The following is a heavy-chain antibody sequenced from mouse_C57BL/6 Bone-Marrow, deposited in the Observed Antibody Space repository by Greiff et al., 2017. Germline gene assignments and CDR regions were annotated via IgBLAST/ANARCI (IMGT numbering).Heavy chain of an antibody. Sequence: QVQLQQSGTELVKPGASVKLSCTASGYTFTSYWMHWVKQRPGQGLEWIGNINPNNGGSNYNEKFKNKATLTVDKSSSTTYMQLSSLTSEDSAVYFCARSGVYGSSLYWYFDVWGTGTTVTVSS. CDR2: INPNNGGS. CDR3: ARSGVYGSSLYWYFDV. J-gene: IGHJ1*03. V-gene: IGHV1-53*01. CDR1: GYTFTSYW. D-gene: IGHD1-1*01.